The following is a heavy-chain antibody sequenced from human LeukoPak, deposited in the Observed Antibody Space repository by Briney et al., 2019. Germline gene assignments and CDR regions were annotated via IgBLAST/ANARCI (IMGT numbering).Heavy chain of an antibody. J-gene: IGHJ4*02. D-gene: IGHD3-16*01. Sequence: SETLSLTCTVSGGSISSYYWSWIRQPPGKGLEWIGYIYYSGSTNCNPSLKSRVTISVDTSKNQFSLKLSSVTAADTAVYYCAREAATFEEGFDYWGQGTLVTVSS. V-gene: IGHV4-59*01. CDR2: IYYSGST. CDR3: AREAATFEEGFDY. CDR1: GGSISSYY.